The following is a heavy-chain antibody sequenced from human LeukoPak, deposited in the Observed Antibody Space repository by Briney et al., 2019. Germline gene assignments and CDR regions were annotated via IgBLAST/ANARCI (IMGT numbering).Heavy chain of an antibody. CDR2: ISSSGSFT. CDR3: ASIVGASDAFDI. CDR1: GFTFSWYS. V-gene: IGHV3-21*01. J-gene: IGHJ3*02. Sequence: GGSLRLSCAASGFTFSWYSMNWVRQAPGKGLEWVSSISSSGSFTYYEDSVKGRFTISRDNAKNSLYLQMNSLRAEDTAVYYCASIVGASDAFDIWGQGTMVTVSS. D-gene: IGHD1-26*01.